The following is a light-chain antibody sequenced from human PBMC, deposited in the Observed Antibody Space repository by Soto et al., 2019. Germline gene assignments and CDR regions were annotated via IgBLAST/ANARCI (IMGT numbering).Light chain of an antibody. J-gene: IGKJ1*01. CDR1: QSVSSSY. V-gene: IGKV3-20*01. Sequence: EIVLTQSPGTLSLSPGERATLSCRASQSVSSSYLAWYQQKPGQAPRLLICGASSRATGIPDRFSGSGSGTDFTLTISRLEPEDFAVYYCQQYSSSPRTFGQGTKVEVK. CDR2: GAS. CDR3: QQYSSSPRT.